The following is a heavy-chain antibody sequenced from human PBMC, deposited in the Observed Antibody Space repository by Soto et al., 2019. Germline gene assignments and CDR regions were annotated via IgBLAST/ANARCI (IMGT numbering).Heavy chain of an antibody. CDR2: IYPGDSDT. D-gene: IGHD2-2*01. J-gene: IGHJ5*02. CDR3: ARGYCTTTICDPWFDP. CDR1: GYSFTSYW. Sequence: GESLKISCKGVGYSFTSYWIGWVRQMPGKGLEWMRIIYPGDSDTRYSPSFQGQVTISADKSITTAYLQWSSLKASDTAMYYCARGYCTTTICDPWFDPWGQGTLVTVSS. V-gene: IGHV5-51*01.